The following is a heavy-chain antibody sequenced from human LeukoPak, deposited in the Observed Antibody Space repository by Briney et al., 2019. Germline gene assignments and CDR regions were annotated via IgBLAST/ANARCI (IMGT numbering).Heavy chain of an antibody. CDR3: AKSGSYYGSWGLFDY. CDR2: ISGSGGST. V-gene: IGHV3-23*01. CDR1: GFTFSSYG. Sequence: PGGSLRLSCAASGFTFSSYGMSWVRQAPGKGLEWVSAISGSGGSTYYADSVKGRFTISRDNSKNTLYLQMNSLRAEDTAVYYCAKSGSYYGSWGLFDYWGQGTLVTVSS. J-gene: IGHJ4*02. D-gene: IGHD1-26*01.